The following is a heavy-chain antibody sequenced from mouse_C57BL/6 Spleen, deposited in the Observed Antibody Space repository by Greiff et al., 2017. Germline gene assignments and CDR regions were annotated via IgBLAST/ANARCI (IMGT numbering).Heavy chain of an antibody. V-gene: IGHV1-55*01. Sequence: QVQLQQPGAELVKPGASVKMSCKASGYTFTSYWITWVKQRPGQGLAWIGDIYPGSGSTNYNEKFKSKATLTVDTSSSTAYMQFGSLTSEDSAVYYCARGGSDYAMDYWGQGTSVTVSS. CDR2: IYPGSGST. D-gene: IGHD1-1*01. J-gene: IGHJ4*01. CDR3: ARGGSDYAMDY. CDR1: GYTFTSYW.